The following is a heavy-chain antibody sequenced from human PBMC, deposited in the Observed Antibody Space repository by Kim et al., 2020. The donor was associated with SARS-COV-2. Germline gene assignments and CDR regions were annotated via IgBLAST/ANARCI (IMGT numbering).Heavy chain of an antibody. Sequence: GGSLRHSCAASGFTFSNAWMSWVRQAPGKGLEWVGRIKSKTDGGTTDYAAPVKGRFTISRDDSKNTLYLQMNSLKTEDTAVYYCTTGGITIFGVVGWYFDLWGRGTLVTVSS. CDR3: TTGGITIFGVVGWYFDL. J-gene: IGHJ2*01. CDR2: IKSKTDGGTT. CDR1: GFTFSNAW. V-gene: IGHV3-15*01. D-gene: IGHD3-3*01.